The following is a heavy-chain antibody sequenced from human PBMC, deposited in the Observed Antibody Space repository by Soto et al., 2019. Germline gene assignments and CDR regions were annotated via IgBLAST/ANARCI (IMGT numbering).Heavy chain of an antibody. J-gene: IGHJ4*02. D-gene: IGHD6-19*01. CDR2: IYYSGST. V-gene: IGHV4-30-4*01. CDR1: GGSISSGDYY. Sequence: SETLSLTCTVSGGSISSGDYYWSWIRQPPGKGLEWIGYIYYSGSTYYNPSLKSRVTISVDTSKNQFSLKLSSVTAADTAVYYCARGVVAGRPSYYFDYWGQGTLVTVSS. CDR3: ARGVVAGRPSYYFDY.